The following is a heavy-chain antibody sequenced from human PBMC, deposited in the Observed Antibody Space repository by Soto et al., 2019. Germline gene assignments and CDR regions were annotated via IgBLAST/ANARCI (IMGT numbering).Heavy chain of an antibody. CDR2: FDPEDGET. CDR3: ATGKVGYCSSTNCYDFDY. CDR1: GYTLTELS. V-gene: IGHV1-24*01. D-gene: IGHD2-2*01. Sequence: GASVKVSCKVSGYTLTELSMHWVRQAPGKGLEWMGGFDPEDGETIYAQKFQGRVTMTEDTSTDTAYMELSSLRSEDTAVYYCATGKVGYCSSTNCYDFDYWSQGTLVTVSS. J-gene: IGHJ4*02.